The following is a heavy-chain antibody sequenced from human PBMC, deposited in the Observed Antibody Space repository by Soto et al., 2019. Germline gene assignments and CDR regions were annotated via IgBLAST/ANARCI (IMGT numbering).Heavy chain of an antibody. D-gene: IGHD7-27*01. CDR3: ASLTALDFDY. J-gene: IGHJ4*02. V-gene: IGHV3-30-3*01. Sequence: QVQLVESGGGVVQPGRSLRLSCAASGFTFSSYAMHWVRQAPGKGLEWVAVISYDGSNKYYADSVKGRFTISRDNSKNTLYLQMNSLRAEDTAVYYCASLTALDFDYWGQGTLVTVSS. CDR2: ISYDGSNK. CDR1: GFTFSSYA.